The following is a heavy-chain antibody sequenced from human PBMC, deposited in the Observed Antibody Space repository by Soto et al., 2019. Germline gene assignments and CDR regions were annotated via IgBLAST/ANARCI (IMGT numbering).Heavy chain of an antibody. V-gene: IGHV4-31*03. CDR2: IYYSGST. D-gene: IGHD2-2*01. J-gene: IGHJ6*02. CDR3: ARRTSLNCSSTSCNPTYYYYYGMDV. CDR1: GGSISSGGYY. Sequence: TLSLTCTVSGGSISSGGYYWSWIRQHPGKGLEWIGYIYYSGSTYYNPSLKSRVTISVDTSKNQFSLKLSSVTAADTAVYYCARRTSLNCSSTSCNPTYYYYYGMDVWGQGTTVTVSS.